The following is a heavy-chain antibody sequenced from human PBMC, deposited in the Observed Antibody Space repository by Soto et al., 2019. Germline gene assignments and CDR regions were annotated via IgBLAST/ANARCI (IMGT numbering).Heavy chain of an antibody. Sequence: EVQLLESGGGLVQPGGSLRVSCAASGFPFSSNALSWVRLAPGKGLEWVSTISGSDGSTYYADPVKGRFTISRDSSRNTLYLQMNSLRAEDTAVYYCAKEAAAGLYFLDYWGQGTLVTVSS. D-gene: IGHD6-13*01. V-gene: IGHV3-23*01. CDR3: AKEAAAGLYFLDY. CDR2: ISGSDGST. CDR1: GFPFSSNA. J-gene: IGHJ4*02.